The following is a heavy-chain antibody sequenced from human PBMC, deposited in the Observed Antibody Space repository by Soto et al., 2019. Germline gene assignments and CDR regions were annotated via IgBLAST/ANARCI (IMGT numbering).Heavy chain of an antibody. V-gene: IGHV4-28*01. CDR3: ARREIQGPIDY. CDR1: GYSISSSNW. Sequence: QVQLQESGPGLVKPSDTLSLTCAVSGYSISSSNWWGWFRQPPGKGLEWIGYIYYSGPTYYNPPLKSRVTMSVDTSKNQFSLKLTSVTAVDTAVYYCARREIQGPIDYWGQGTLVTVSS. CDR2: IYYSGPT. J-gene: IGHJ4*02. D-gene: IGHD1-26*01.